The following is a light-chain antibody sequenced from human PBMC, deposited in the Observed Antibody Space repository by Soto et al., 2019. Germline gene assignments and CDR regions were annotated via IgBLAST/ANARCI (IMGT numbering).Light chain of an antibody. CDR2: DAS. J-gene: IGKJ1*01. CDR1: QSISSW. V-gene: IGKV1-5*01. Sequence: DIQMTQSPSTLSASVGDRVTITCRASQSISSWLVWYQQKPGKAPKLLIYDASSLESGVPSRFSGSGSGTEFTLTISSLQPDDFATYYCQQYNSYSTFGQGTKVDI. CDR3: QQYNSYST.